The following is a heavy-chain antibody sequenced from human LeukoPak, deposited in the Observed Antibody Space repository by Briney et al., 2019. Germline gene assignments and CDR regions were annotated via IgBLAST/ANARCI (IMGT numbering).Heavy chain of an antibody. V-gene: IGHV3-7*01. J-gene: IGHJ4*02. D-gene: IGHD3-10*01. Sequence: GGSLRLSCAASGFTFSSYRMTWVRQGPGKGLEWVANIKQDGSEKYYVDSVKGRFTISRDNAKNSLYLQMNSLRAEDTAVYYCARAGLLWFGESKSDYWGQGTLVTVSS. CDR2: IKQDGSEK. CDR1: GFTFSSYR. CDR3: ARAGLLWFGESKSDY.